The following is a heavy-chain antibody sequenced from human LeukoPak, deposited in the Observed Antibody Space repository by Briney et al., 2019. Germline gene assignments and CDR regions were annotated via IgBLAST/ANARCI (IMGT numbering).Heavy chain of an antibody. D-gene: IGHD1-26*01. CDR1: GVTFSIYA. V-gene: IGHV3-23*01. J-gene: IGHJ4*02. CDR3: ATEEGDSACK. Sequence: GRSLCLSCAVSGVTFSIYAMAWVRQAPGKGREWVSGLSGSGITTFYTDSLRGRFTFSRDNPKNTLHLQMNIVTAENTPVYYCATEEGDSACKWGQGRLGSVSS. CDR2: LSGSGITT.